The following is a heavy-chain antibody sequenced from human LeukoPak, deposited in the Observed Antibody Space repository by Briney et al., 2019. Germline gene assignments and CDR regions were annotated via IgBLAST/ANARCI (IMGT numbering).Heavy chain of an antibody. D-gene: IGHD2-2*01. Sequence: SETLSLTCTVSGGSISSSSYYWGWTRQPPGKGLEWIGSIYYSGSTYYNPSLKSRVTISVDTSKNQFSLKLSSVTAADTAVYYCASAEGYCSSTSCDRRAAFDIWGQGTMVTVSS. J-gene: IGHJ3*02. CDR2: IYYSGST. CDR1: GGSISSSSYY. CDR3: ASAEGYCSSTSCDRRAAFDI. V-gene: IGHV4-39*01.